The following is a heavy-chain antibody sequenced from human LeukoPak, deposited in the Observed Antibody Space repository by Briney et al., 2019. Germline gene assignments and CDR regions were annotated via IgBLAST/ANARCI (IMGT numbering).Heavy chain of an antibody. CDR2: TNHGGIT. CDR1: GGSLSGNY. V-gene: IGHV4-34*01. CDR3: ARAPTVEWLSTYIDV. J-gene: IGHJ6*03. Sequence: PSETLSLTCGVYGGSLSGNYWSWTRQSPGKGLEWIGETNHGGITDYNPSLKSRVIISVDTSKNQVSLTLSSVTAADTAVYYCARAPTVEWLSTYIDVWGKGTTVTVSS. D-gene: IGHD3-3*01.